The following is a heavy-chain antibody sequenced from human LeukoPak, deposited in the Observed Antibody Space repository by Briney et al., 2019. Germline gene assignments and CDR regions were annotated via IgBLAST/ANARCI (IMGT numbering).Heavy chain of an antibody. CDR3: ARDAPVVVTRGSAFDI. Sequence: ASVKVSCKASGYTFTSYYMHWVRQALGQGLEWMGIINPSGGSTSYAQKFQGRVTMTRDTSTSTVYMELSSLRSEDTAVYYCARDAPVVVTRGSAFDIWGQGTMVTVSS. J-gene: IGHJ3*02. CDR1: GYTFTSYY. V-gene: IGHV1-46*01. D-gene: IGHD2-21*02. CDR2: INPSGGST.